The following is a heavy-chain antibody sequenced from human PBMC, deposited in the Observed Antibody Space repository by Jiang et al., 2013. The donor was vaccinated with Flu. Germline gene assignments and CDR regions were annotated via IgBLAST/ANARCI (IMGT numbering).Heavy chain of an antibody. V-gene: IGHV1-3*01. CDR2: INAGNGNT. D-gene: IGHD5-18*01. Sequence: GYTFTSYAMHWVRQAPGQRLEWMGWINAGNGNTKYSQKFQGRVTITRDTSASTAYMELSSLRSEDTAVYYCARDLSSYGYDYWGQGTLVTVSS. J-gene: IGHJ4*02. CDR1: GYTFTSYA. CDR3: ARDLSSYGYDY.